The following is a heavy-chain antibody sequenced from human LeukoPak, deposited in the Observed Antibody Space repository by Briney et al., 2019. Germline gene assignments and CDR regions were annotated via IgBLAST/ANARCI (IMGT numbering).Heavy chain of an antibody. D-gene: IGHD3-10*02. V-gene: IGHV3-21*01. J-gene: IGHJ6*04. CDR3: AELGITMIGGV. Sequence: GGSLRLSCVVSGFTLSSYTMNWVRQARGKGLEWVSCISSSSIYIYYADSVKGRFTISRDNAKNSLYLQMNSLRAEDTAVYYCAELGITMIGGVWGKGTTVTISS. CDR2: ISSSSIYI. CDR1: GFTLSSYT.